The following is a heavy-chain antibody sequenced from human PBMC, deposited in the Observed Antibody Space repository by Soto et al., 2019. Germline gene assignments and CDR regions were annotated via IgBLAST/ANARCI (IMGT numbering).Heavy chain of an antibody. CDR1: GYTFTSYG. CDR3: ARDDCSSTSCYFWFDP. CDR2: ISAYDGNT. Sequence: ASVKVSCKASGYTFTSYGISWVRQAPGQGLEWIGWISAYDGNTNYAQKLQGRVTMTTDTSTSTAYMELRSLRSDDTAVYYCARDDCSSTSCYFWFDPWGQGTLVTVSS. V-gene: IGHV1-18*01. J-gene: IGHJ5*02. D-gene: IGHD2-2*01.